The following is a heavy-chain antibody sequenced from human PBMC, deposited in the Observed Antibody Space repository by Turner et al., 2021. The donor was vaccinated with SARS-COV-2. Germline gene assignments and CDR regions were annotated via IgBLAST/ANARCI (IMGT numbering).Heavy chain of an antibody. Sequence: EVQLVESGGGLVKPGGSLRLSWSASGFTLYDYAMQWVRQAPGKGLEWVSGISWNSGSIGYADSVKGRFTISRDNAKNSLYLQMNSLRAEDTALYYCSKDRWYNCNYFYYCGQGTLVTVSS. CDR3: SKDRWYNCNYFYY. D-gene: IGHD1-20*01. J-gene: IGHJ4*02. CDR1: GFTLYDYA. V-gene: IGHV3-9*01. CDR2: ISWNSGSI.